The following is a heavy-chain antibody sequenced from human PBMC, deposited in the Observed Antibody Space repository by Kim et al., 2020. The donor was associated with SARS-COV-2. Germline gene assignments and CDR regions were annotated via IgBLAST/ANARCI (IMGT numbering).Heavy chain of an antibody. J-gene: IGHJ6*02. V-gene: IGHV5-10-1*01. Sequence: GESLKISCKGSGYSFTSYWISWVRQMPGKGLEWMGRIDPSDSYTNYSPSFQGHVTISADKSISTAYLQWSSLKVSDTAMYYCARLNMVRGVIFDDYGMDVWGQGTSVTVSS. CDR1: GYSFTSYW. CDR2: IDPSDSYT. D-gene: IGHD3-10*01. CDR3: ARLNMVRGVIFDDYGMDV.